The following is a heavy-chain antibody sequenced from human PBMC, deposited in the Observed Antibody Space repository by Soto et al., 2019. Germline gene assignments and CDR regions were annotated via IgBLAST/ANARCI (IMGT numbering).Heavy chain of an antibody. CDR1: GFPFSSYG. CDR2: ISYDGSNK. Sequence: GGSLRLSCAASGFPFSSYGMHWIRQAPGKGLEWVAVISYDGSNKYYADSVKGRFTISRDDANSHVYLDMNDVRPEDTALYYCARGHPRGRYFDWLIFPLGYWGRGALVTVSS. J-gene: IGHJ4*02. V-gene: IGHV3-30*03. CDR3: ARGHPRGRYFDWLIFPLGY. D-gene: IGHD3-9*01.